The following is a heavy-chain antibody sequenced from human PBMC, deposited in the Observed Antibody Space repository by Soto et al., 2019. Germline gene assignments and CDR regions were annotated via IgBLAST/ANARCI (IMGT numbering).Heavy chain of an antibody. CDR3: AKDECGSCYIPPIDAFDT. D-gene: IGHD2-15*01. CDR2: ISGSGGST. Sequence: PGGSLRLSCAASGFTFSSYAMSWVRQAPGKGLEWVSAISGSGGSTYYADSVKGRFTISRDNSKNTLYLQMNSLRAEDTAVYYCAKDECGSCYIPPIDAFDTWGQGTMVTVSS. J-gene: IGHJ3*02. V-gene: IGHV3-23*01. CDR1: GFTFSSYA.